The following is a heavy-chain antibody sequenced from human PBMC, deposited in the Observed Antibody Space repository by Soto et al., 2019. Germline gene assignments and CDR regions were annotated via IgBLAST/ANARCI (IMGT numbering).Heavy chain of an antibody. Sequence: VKVSCKASGYTFTSYDINWVRQATGQGLEWMGWMNPNSGNTGYAQKFQGRVTMTRNTSISTAYMELSSLRSEDTAVYYCAREIVVVPAALYYYYYGMDVWGQGTTVTVSS. J-gene: IGHJ6*02. CDR2: MNPNSGNT. V-gene: IGHV1-8*01. D-gene: IGHD2-2*01. CDR3: AREIVVVPAALYYYYYGMDV. CDR1: GYTFTSYD.